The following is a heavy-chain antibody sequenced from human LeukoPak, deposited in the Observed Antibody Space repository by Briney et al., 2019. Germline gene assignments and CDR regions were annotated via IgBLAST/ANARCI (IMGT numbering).Heavy chain of an antibody. J-gene: IGHJ4*02. Sequence: GGSLRLSCAASGFTFTYYAMNWVRQAPGKGLEWVSAISGSGGSTYYADSVKGRFTISRDNSKNTLYLQMNSLRAEDTAVYYCAKAGDYSYFDYWGQGTLVTVSS. V-gene: IGHV3-23*01. CDR1: GFTFTYYA. CDR3: AKAGDYSYFDY. CDR2: ISGSGGST. D-gene: IGHD4-11*01.